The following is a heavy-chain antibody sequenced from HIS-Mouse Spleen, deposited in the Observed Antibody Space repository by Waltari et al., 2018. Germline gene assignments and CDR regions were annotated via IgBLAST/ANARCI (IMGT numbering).Heavy chain of an antibody. V-gene: IGHV4-39*07. D-gene: IGHD6-13*01. CDR3: AREIPYSSSWYDWYFDL. J-gene: IGHJ2*01. CDR2: IYYSGST. CDR1: GCSISSSSSY. Sequence: QLQLQESGPGLVKPSETLSLTCTVSGCSISSSSSYWCWIRQPPGKGLEWIGSIYYSGSTYYNPSLKSRVTISVDTSKNQFSLKLSSVTAADTAVYYCAREIPYSSSWYDWYFDLWGRGTLVTVSS.